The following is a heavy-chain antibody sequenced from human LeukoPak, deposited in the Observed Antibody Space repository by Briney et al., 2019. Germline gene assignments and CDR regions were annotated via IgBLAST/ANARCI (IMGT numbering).Heavy chain of an antibody. CDR3: ARATDYYGMDV. CDR2: INHSGST. V-gene: IGHV4-34*01. Sequence: SETLSLTCAAYGGSFSGYYWSWIRQPPGKGLEWIGEINHSGSTNYNPSLKSRVTISVDTSKNQFSLKLSSVTAADTAVYYCARATDYYGMDVWGQGTTVTVSS. CDR1: GGSFSGYY. J-gene: IGHJ6*02. D-gene: IGHD4-17*01.